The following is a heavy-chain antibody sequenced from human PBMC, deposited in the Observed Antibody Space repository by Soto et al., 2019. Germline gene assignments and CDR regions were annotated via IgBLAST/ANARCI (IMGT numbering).Heavy chain of an antibody. Sequence: ASVKVSCKASGYTFTGYYMHWVRQAPERGLEWMGWINPNSGDTEYAQNFQGRVTMTRDTSFNLVYMEMSGLMSDDTAVYYCARDARGTRGFDEMDIWGQGTTVTVSS. CDR3: ARDARGTRGFDEMDI. J-gene: IGHJ6*02. CDR1: GYTFTGYY. V-gene: IGHV1-2*02. CDR2: INPNSGDT. D-gene: IGHD3-9*01.